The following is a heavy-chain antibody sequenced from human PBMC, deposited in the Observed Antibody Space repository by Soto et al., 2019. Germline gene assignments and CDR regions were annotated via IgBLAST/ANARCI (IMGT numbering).Heavy chain of an antibody. Sequence: PGGSLRLCCAASGVSFSSYWMHWVRQAPGKGLAWVSRIKSDGSSTSYADSVKGRFTISRDNAKNTLYLEMNSLRAEDTAVYYCARERFDPWGQGTLVTVSS. CDR2: IKSDGSST. CDR1: GVSFSSYW. V-gene: IGHV3-74*01. J-gene: IGHJ5*02. CDR3: ARERFDP.